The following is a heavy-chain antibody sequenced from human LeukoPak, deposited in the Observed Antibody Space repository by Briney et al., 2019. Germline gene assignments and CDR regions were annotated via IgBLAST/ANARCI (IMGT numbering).Heavy chain of an antibody. D-gene: IGHD5-12*01. CDR2: INPNSGGT. J-gene: IGHJ4*02. CDR3: ARDKMGGGYASQDY. CDR1: GYTFTGYY. V-gene: IGHV1-2*02. Sequence: ASVKVSCKASGYTFTGYYVHWVRQAPGQGLEWMGWINPNSGGTNYAQKFQGRVTMTRDTSISTAYMELSRLRSDDTAVYYCARDKMGGGYASQDYWGQGTLVTVSS.